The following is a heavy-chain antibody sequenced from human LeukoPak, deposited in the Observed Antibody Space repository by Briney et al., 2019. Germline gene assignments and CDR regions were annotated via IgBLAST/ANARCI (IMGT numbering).Heavy chain of an antibody. V-gene: IGHV1-46*01. D-gene: IGHD2-2*03. J-gene: IGHJ4*02. CDR3: AKDGYGSYYDY. CDR1: GYTFTSYY. Sequence: ASVKVSCKASGYTFTSYYMHWVRQAPGQGLEWMGIINPSGGSTSYAQKFQGRVTMTRDTSTSTVYMELSSLRAEDTAVYYCAKDGYGSYYDYWGQGTLVTVSS. CDR2: INPSGGST.